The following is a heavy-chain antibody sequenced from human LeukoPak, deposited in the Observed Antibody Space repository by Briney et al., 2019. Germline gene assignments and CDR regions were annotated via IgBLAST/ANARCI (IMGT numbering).Heavy chain of an antibody. Sequence: SQSLSLTYAVYGGSFSCCYWSWIREHPAKGLVWIGEVNHSGSTNYNPSLKSRVTISVDTPKNQFSLKLSSVTAADTAVYYCARAPDYYVGYLQPEYYYYGIDVWGQGTTVTVSS. CDR1: GGSFSCCY. CDR3: ARAPDYYVGYLQPEYYYYGIDV. V-gene: IGHV4-34*01. J-gene: IGHJ6*02. D-gene: IGHD4-17*01. CDR2: VNHSGST.